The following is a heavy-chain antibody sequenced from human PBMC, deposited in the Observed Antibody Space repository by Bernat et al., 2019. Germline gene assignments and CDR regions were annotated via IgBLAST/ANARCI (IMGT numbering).Heavy chain of an antibody. Sequence: QVQLRQWGAGLLKPSETLSLTCAVYGGSFSDYNWSWIRQTPGKGLEWIGYIHYSGTFYNPSLKSRLTISVDTSKNQFSLRLSSVTAADTAVYYCAGGELWFDPWGQGSLVTVSS. CDR2: IHYSGT. J-gene: IGHJ5*02. V-gene: IGHV4-34*01. CDR3: AGGELWFDP. D-gene: IGHD1-7*01. CDR1: GGSFSDYN.